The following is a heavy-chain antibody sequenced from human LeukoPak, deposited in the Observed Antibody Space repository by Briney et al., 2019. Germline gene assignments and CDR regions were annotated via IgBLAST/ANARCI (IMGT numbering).Heavy chain of an antibody. J-gene: IGHJ4*02. CDR2: TSSDLNVK. V-gene: IGHV3-30-3*01. D-gene: IGHD3-10*01. Sequence: GWSLRLSCAASGFTFSNYAMHWVRQAPGKGLEWVAVTSSDLNVKLYADSVKGRFTISRDNSRSTLYLQMNSLRPEDTAIYYCAREGYYGSGSPPSLYFDYWGQGTLVTVSS. CDR1: GFTFSNYA. CDR3: AREGYYGSGSPPSLYFDY.